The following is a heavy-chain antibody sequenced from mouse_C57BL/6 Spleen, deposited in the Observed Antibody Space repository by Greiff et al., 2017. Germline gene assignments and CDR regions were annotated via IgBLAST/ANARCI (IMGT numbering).Heavy chain of an antibody. CDR1: GFSLTSYG. Sequence: QVQLQQSGPGLVQPSQSLSITCTASGFSLTSYGVHWVRQSPGKGLEWLGVIWSGGSTDYNAAFISRLSTSKDNSKSQVCVKRNRLQADDTAIYCCARRGWGYYAMDYWGQGTSVTVSS. D-gene: IGHD1-1*02. V-gene: IGHV2-2*01. J-gene: IGHJ4*01. CDR3: ARRGWGYYAMDY. CDR2: IWSGGST.